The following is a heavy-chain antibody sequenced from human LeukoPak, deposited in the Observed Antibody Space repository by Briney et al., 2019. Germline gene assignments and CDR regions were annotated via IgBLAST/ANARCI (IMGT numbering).Heavy chain of an antibody. CDR2: ISGSGGST. Sequence: GGSLRLSCAASGFTFSSYAMSWVRQAPGKGLEWVSAISGSGGSTYYGDSVKGRFTISRDNSKNTLYLQMNSLRAEDTAVYYCAKEELSYYDFWSGYSPGIFDYWGQGTLVTVSS. J-gene: IGHJ4*02. V-gene: IGHV3-23*01. CDR3: AKEELSYYDFWSGYSPGIFDY. CDR1: GFTFSSYA. D-gene: IGHD3-3*01.